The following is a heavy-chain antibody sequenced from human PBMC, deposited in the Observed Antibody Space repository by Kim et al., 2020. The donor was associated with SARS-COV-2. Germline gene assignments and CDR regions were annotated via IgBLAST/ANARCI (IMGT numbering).Heavy chain of an antibody. J-gene: IGHJ6*02. Sequence: YYNPSLKSRVTMSVDMSKNQFSLKLSSVTAADTAVYYCASSLGALYGMDVWGQGTTVTVSS. CDR3: ASSLGALYGMDV. V-gene: IGHV4-39*01.